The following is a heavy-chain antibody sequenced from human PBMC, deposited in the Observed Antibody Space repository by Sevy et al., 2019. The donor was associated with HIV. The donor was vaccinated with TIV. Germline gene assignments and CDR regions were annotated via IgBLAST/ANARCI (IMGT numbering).Heavy chain of an antibody. CDR3: ARDFMVRGVIIPEYYFDY. Sequence: GGSPRLSCAASGFTFSSYSMNWVRQAPGKGLEWVSYISSSSTIYYADSVKGRFTISRDNAKNSLYLQMNSLRDEDTAVYYCARDFMVRGVIIPEYYFDYWGQGTLVTVSS. D-gene: IGHD3-10*01. V-gene: IGHV3-48*02. J-gene: IGHJ4*02. CDR2: ISSSSTI. CDR1: GFTFSSYS.